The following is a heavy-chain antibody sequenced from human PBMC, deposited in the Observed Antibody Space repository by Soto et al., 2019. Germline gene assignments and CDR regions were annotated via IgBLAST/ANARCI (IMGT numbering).Heavy chain of an antibody. J-gene: IGHJ4*02. D-gene: IGHD3-10*01. Sequence: QVKLVESGGGVVQPGGSLRLSCAASGYSFRSYGMHWVRQAPGKGLEWVALIWYDGSNEYYAESVQGRFTISRDNSETTVYLQMNSLSVEDTAIYYCARERGFVRGVLRYYLDYWGQGTLVTVSS. V-gene: IGHV3-33*01. CDR2: IWYDGSNE. CDR3: ARERGFVRGVLRYYLDY. CDR1: GYSFRSYG.